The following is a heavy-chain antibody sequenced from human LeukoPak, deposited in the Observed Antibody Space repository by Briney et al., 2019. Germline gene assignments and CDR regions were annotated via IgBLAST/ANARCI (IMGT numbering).Heavy chain of an antibody. D-gene: IGHD3-22*01. CDR3: ARVGGEGGGYSSITEPHAFDI. J-gene: IGHJ3*02. V-gene: IGHV1-69*13. CDR2: IIPIFGTA. CDR1: GGTFSSYA. Sequence: GASVKVSCKASGGTFSSYAISRVRQAPGQGLEWMGGIIPIFGTANYAQKFQGRVTITADESTSTAYMELSSLRSEDTAVYYCARVGGEGGGYSSITEPHAFDIWGQGTMVTVSS.